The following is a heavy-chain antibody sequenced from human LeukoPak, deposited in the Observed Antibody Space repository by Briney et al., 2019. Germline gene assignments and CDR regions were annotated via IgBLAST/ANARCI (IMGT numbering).Heavy chain of an antibody. CDR2: ICPSGGTT. CDR1: GFTFNNYA. CDR3: AKEPREYCSSTSCPNWFDS. Sequence: GGSLRLSCAASGFTFNNYAMSWVRQAPGKGLEWVSAICPSGGTTYYADSVKGRFTISRDNSENTLFLQMNTLRAEDTAVYYCAKEPREYCSSTSCPNWFDSWGQGTLVTVSS. D-gene: IGHD2-2*01. V-gene: IGHV3-23*01. J-gene: IGHJ5*01.